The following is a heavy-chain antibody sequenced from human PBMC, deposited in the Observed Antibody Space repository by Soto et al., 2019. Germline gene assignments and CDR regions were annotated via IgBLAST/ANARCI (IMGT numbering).Heavy chain of an antibody. CDR3: ARAPTTVSNYFDY. CDR2: ISSSSSTI. V-gene: IGHV3-48*01. J-gene: IGHJ4*02. D-gene: IGHD4-17*01. CDR1: GFTFSSYS. Sequence: GGSLRLSCAASGFTFSSYSMNWVRQAPGKGLEWVSYISSSSSTIYYADSVKGRFTISRDNAKNSLYLQMNSLRAEDTAVYYCARAPTTVSNYFDYWGQGTLVTVS.